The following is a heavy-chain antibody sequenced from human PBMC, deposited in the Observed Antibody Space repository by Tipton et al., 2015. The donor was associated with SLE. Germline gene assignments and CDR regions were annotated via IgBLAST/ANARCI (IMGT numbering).Heavy chain of an antibody. CDR2: INHSGST. J-gene: IGHJ4*02. CDR3: ARRYDFWSGHYAR. CDR1: GGSFSGYY. V-gene: IGHV4-34*01. D-gene: IGHD3-3*01. Sequence: TLSLTCAVYGGSFSGYYWSWIRQPPGKGLEWIGEINHSGSTNYNPSLKSRVTISLDTSKNTYSLRLTSVTAADAAVYYCARRYDFWSGHYARWGQGTLVAVSS.